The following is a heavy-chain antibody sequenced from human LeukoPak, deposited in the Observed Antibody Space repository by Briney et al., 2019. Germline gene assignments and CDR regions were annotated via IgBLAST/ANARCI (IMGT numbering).Heavy chain of an antibody. D-gene: IGHD3-22*01. V-gene: IGHV1-8*01. CDR1: GYTFTSYD. Sequence: ASVKVSCKASGYTFTSYDINWVRQATGQGLEWMGWMNPNSGNTGYAQKFQGRVTMTRNTSISTAYMELSSLRSEDTAVYYCARATSSGYPDAFDIWGQGTMVTVSS. J-gene: IGHJ3*02. CDR3: ARATSSGYPDAFDI. CDR2: MNPNSGNT.